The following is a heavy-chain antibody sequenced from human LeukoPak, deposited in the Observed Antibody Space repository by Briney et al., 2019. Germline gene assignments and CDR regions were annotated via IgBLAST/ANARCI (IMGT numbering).Heavy chain of an antibody. CDR2: INHSGST. CDR3: ARLRSSSYFYYYYYMDV. Sequence: SGGSLRLSCTASGFTFSHYRMTWVRQAPGKGLEWIGEINHSGSTNYNPSLKSRVTISVDTSKNQFSLKLSSVTAADTAVYYCARLRSSSYFYYYYYMDVWGKGTTVTVSS. D-gene: IGHD6-13*01. J-gene: IGHJ6*03. CDR1: GFTFSHYR. V-gene: IGHV4-34*01.